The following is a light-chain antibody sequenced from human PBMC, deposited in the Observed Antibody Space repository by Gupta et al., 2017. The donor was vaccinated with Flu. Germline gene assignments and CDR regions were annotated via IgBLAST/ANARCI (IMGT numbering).Light chain of an antibody. CDR3: QQDNNGPLT. J-gene: IGKJ4*01. Sequence: EIVFTQAPATLSLSPGERATLSCRASQSVCNHLAWYQQTPGQAPRLLIFGAFNRATGIPARFSGSGSGRDFTLTISSLQAEDFAVYYCQQDNNGPLTFGGGTKVEIK. CDR1: QSVCNH. CDR2: GAF. V-gene: IGKV3D-15*01.